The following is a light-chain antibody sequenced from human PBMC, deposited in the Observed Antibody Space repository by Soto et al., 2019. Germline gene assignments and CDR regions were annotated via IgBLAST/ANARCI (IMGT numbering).Light chain of an antibody. CDR3: QQTYSAPPT. V-gene: IGKV1-39*01. J-gene: IGKJ1*01. Sequence: DIQMTQSPSSLSASVGDRVTITCRASQIISTYLNWYQQRAGLAPRLLIYAASSLQSGVPPRFSGSGSGTDFTLTISSLQPEDFATYFCQQTYSAPPTFXQGTKLDIK. CDR1: QIISTY. CDR2: AAS.